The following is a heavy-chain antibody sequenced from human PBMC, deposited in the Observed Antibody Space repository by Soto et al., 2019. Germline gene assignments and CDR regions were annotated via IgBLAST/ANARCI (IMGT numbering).Heavy chain of an antibody. J-gene: IGHJ6*03. CDR2: IKQDGSEK. CDR3: ARESLEWLLYDYYYMDV. CDR1: GFTFSSYW. V-gene: IGHV3-7*01. Sequence: EVQLVESGGGLVQPGGSLRLSCAASGFTFSSYWMSWVRQAPGKGLEWVANIKQDGSEKYYVDSVKGRFTISRDNAKNSLYQQMNSLRAEDTAGYYCARESLEWLLYDYYYMDVWGKGTTVTVSS. D-gene: IGHD3-3*01.